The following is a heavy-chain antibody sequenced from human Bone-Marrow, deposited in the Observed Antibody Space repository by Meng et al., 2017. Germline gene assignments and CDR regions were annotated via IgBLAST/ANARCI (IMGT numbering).Heavy chain of an antibody. J-gene: IGHJ4*03. V-gene: IGHV3-74*01. CDR2: IRGDGSST. D-gene: IGHD1-26*01. CDR1: GFTFTTYC. Sequence: VQVLWQGGGSGQPGVSLALSRAGPGFTFTTYCMHWVRQAPGRGMVWVSSIRGDGSSTNYSDSVKGRLIITRDNATKTLYLQMQSLRADDTAVYYCAREAYLGSYYYAIDSWGQGTLVTVSS. CDR3: AREAYLGSYYYAIDS.